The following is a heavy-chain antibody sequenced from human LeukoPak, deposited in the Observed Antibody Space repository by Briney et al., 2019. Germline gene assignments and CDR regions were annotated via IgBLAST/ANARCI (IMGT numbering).Heavy chain of an antibody. D-gene: IGHD1-26*01. Sequence: SETLSITCTVSGGSISSYYWSWIRQPPGKGLEWIGYIYHSGSTYYNPSLKSRVTISVDRSKNQFSLKLSSVTAADTAVYYCARGVGVGATPFDYWGQGTLVTVSS. CDR1: GGSISSYY. CDR3: ARGVGVGATPFDY. CDR2: IYHSGST. V-gene: IGHV4-59*12. J-gene: IGHJ4*02.